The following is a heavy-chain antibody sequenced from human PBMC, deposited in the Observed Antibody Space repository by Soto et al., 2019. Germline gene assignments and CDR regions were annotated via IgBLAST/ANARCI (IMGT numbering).Heavy chain of an antibody. Sequence: SETLSLTCTVSGGSISSYYWSWIRQPPGKGLEWTGYIYYSGSTNYNPSLKSRVTISVDTSKNQFSLKLSSVTDADTAVYYCAGADSSGWYYYGMDVWGQGTTVTVSS. CDR1: GGSISSYY. CDR3: AGADSSGWYYYGMDV. J-gene: IGHJ6*02. D-gene: IGHD6-19*01. CDR2: IYYSGST. V-gene: IGHV4-59*01.